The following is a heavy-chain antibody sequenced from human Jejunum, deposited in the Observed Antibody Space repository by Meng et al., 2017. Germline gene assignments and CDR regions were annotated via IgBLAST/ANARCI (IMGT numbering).Heavy chain of an antibody. D-gene: IGHD4-11*01. CDR3: ARGNEYSNYGADF. Sequence: QVKLQQWGAGLLKPSETLSLTCAVYGGPISDYYWTWIRQPPGKGLEWIGEINDSGSTNYNPSLKSRVTISVDTSKSQFYLRVSSVTAADTAVYYCARGNEYSNYGADFWGQGTLVTVYS. V-gene: IGHV4-34*01. CDR2: INDSGST. J-gene: IGHJ4*02. CDR1: GGPISDYY.